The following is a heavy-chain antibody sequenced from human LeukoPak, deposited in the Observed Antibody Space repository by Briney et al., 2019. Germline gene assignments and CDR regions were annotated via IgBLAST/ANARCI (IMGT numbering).Heavy chain of an antibody. V-gene: IGHV1-18*01. CDR1: GCTFTSYG. D-gene: IGHD3-10*01. CDR3: AWSSMVRGVIASFDY. J-gene: IGHJ4*02. CDR2: ISAYNGNT. Sequence: ASVKVSCKASGCTFTSYGISWVRQAPGQGLEWMGWISAYNGNTNYAQKLQGRVTMTTETSTSTAYMELRSLRSDDTAVYYCAWSSMVRGVIASFDYWGQGTLVTVSS.